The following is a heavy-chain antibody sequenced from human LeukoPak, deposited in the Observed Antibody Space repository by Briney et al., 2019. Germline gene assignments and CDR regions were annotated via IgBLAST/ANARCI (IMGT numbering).Heavy chain of an antibody. V-gene: IGHV3-21*01. CDR2: ISSSSSYI. J-gene: IGHJ6*03. Sequence: GGSLRLSCAGSGFTFSRYNMIWVRQAPGKGLERVSSISSSSSYIYYADSVKGRFTISRDNAQNSLFLQMNSLRAEDTAVYYCARDAQWLVPEGYYYYMDVWGKGTTVTVSS. CDR1: GFTFSRYN. CDR3: ARDAQWLVPEGYYYYMDV. D-gene: IGHD6-19*01.